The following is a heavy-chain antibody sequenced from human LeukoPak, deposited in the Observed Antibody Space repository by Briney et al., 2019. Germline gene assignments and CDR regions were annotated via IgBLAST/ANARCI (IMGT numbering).Heavy chain of an antibody. CDR2: INPNSGGT. D-gene: IGHD6-13*01. J-gene: IGHJ4*02. CDR3: ARDPPRSSSWSPIWGNRSRDDY. CDR1: GYTFTNYD. V-gene: IGHV1-2*02. Sequence: ASVKVSCKASGYTFTNYDINWVRQAPGQGLEWMGWINPNSGGTNYAQKFQGRVTMTRDTSISTAYMELSRLRSDDTAVYYCARDPPRSSSWSPIWGNRSRDDYWGQGTLVTVSS.